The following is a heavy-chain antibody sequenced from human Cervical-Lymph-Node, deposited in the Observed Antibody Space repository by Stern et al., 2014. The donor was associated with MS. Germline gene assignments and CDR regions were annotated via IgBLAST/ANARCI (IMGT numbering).Heavy chain of an antibody. V-gene: IGHV4-59*01. Sequence: QLQLQESGPGLVKPSETLSLTCTVSGGSISSYYWSWIRQPPGKGLEWIGYIYYSGSTNYNPSLKSRVTISVDTSKNQFSLKLSSVTAADTAVYYCARAQGYGSYFDYWGQGTLVTVSS. CDR2: IYYSGST. J-gene: IGHJ4*02. D-gene: IGHD4-17*01. CDR1: GGSISSYY. CDR3: ARAQGYGSYFDY.